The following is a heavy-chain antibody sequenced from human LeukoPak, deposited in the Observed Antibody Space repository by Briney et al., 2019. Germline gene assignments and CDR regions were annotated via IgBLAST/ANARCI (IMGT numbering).Heavy chain of an antibody. CDR2: FGISGTI. Sequence: GGSLRLSCAASGFAVGTYDMHWVRQAPGEGLEWVAYFGISGTIYYADSVKGRFTITRDNDKKTLFLQMNSLRAEDTAVYYCAGSGFYPYWGRGTLVSVSS. D-gene: IGHD2/OR15-2a*01. CDR3: AGSGFYPY. V-gene: IGHV3-48*01. CDR1: GFAVGTYD. J-gene: IGHJ4*02.